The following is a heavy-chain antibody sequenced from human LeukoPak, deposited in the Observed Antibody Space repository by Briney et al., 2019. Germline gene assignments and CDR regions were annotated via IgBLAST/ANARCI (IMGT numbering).Heavy chain of an antibody. J-gene: IGHJ3*02. V-gene: IGHV5-51*01. CDR2: IYPGDSDT. CDR3: ARQSCSGGNCYSRALDI. CDR1: GYNFITYW. Sequence: GESLKISCKGSGYNFITYWIAWVRQMPGKGLEWMGNIYPGDSDTRYSPSFQGQVSISADKSISTAYLQWSSLKASDTAMYYCARQSCSGGNCYSRALDIWGQGTMVTVSS. D-gene: IGHD2-15*01.